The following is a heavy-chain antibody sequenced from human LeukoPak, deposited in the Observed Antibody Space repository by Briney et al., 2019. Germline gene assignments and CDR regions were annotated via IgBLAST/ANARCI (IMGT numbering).Heavy chain of an antibody. Sequence: GGSLRLSCAASGFTLSSYGMHWVRQAPGKGLEWVAFIRYDGCNKYYADSVKGRFTISRDNSKNTLYLQMNSLRAEDTAVYYCARDTTGDYWGQGTLVTVSS. CDR3: ARDTTGDY. CDR1: GFTLSSYG. J-gene: IGHJ4*02. D-gene: IGHD1-14*01. CDR2: IRYDGCNK. V-gene: IGHV3-30*02.